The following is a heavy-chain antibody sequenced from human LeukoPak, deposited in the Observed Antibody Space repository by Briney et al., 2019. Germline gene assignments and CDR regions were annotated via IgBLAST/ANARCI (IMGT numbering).Heavy chain of an antibody. CDR2: IYPSGGST. CDR1: GYTFTSYY. J-gene: IGHJ5*02. D-gene: IGHD3-22*01. CDR3: ARSLVVIMAPEFDP. Sequence: ASVKVSCKASGYTFTSYYMHWVRPAPGQGLEWMGIIYPSGGSTSYAQKFQGRVTMTRDTSTSTVYMELSSLRSEETAVYYCARSLVVIMAPEFDPWGQGTLVTVSS. V-gene: IGHV1-46*01.